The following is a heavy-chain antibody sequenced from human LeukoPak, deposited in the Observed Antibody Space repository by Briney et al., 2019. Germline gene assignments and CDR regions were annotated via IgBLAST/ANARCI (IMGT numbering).Heavy chain of an antibody. CDR2: MNHSGGT. J-gene: IGHJ4*02. CDR1: GGSLSGYY. Sequence: SEALSLTCGVHGGSLSGYYWSWIRQPPGQGLEWIGEMNHSGGTNYNPSLKSRLTISMDTSKNQFSLNLSSVTAADTAVYYCARGGRLLYFGSYYYAYWGQGTLVTVSS. CDR3: ARGGRLLYFGSYYYAY. V-gene: IGHV4-34*01. D-gene: IGHD3-10*01.